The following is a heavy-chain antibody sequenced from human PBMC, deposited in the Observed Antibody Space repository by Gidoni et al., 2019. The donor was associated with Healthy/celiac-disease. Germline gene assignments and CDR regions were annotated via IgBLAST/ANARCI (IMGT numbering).Heavy chain of an antibody. CDR1: GFTFSSYS. Sequence: EVQLVESGGGLVKPGGSLRLSCAASGFTFSSYSMNWVRQAPGKGLEWVSSISSSSSYIYYADSVKGRFTISRDNAKNSLYLQMNSLRAEDTAVYYCARGSYSSSWGDYWGQGTLVTVSS. CDR2: ISSSSSYI. CDR3: ARGSYSSSWGDY. D-gene: IGHD6-13*01. J-gene: IGHJ4*02. V-gene: IGHV3-21*01.